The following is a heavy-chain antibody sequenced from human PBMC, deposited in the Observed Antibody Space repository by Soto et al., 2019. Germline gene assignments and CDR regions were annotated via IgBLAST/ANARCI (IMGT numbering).Heavy chain of an antibody. V-gene: IGHV4-34*01. CDR3: ARGARWELLRYYYYYGMDV. J-gene: IGHJ6*02. CDR2: INHSGST. D-gene: IGHD1-26*01. Sequence: SETLSLTCAVYGGSFSGYYWSWIRQPPGKGLEWIGEINHSGSTNYNPSLKSRVTISVDTSKNQFSLKLSSVTAADTAVYYCARGARWELLRYYYYYGMDVWGQGTTVTVSS. CDR1: GGSFSGYY.